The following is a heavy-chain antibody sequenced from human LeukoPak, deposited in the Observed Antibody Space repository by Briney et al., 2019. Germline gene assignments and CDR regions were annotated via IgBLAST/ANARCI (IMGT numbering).Heavy chain of an antibody. V-gene: IGHV3-30*02. CDR3: AKSAVGATLGDY. D-gene: IGHD1-26*01. J-gene: IGHJ4*02. CDR2: IRYDGTNK. CDR1: GFTFSSYG. Sequence: PGGSLRLSCAASGFTFSSYGMHWVRQAPGKGLEWVAFIRYDGTNKYYADSVKGRFTISRDNSRDTLYLQVISLRAEDTAVYYCAKSAVGATLGDYWGQGTPVTVSS.